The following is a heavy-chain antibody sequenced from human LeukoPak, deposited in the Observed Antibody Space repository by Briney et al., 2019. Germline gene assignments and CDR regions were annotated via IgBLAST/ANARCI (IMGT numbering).Heavy chain of an antibody. Sequence: PGGSLRLSCAASGFTFSSYWMSWVRQAPGRGLEWVANIKQDGSEKYYVDSVKGRFTISRDNAKNSLYLQMNSLRAEDTAVYYCAREVGATSFYYYGMDVWGQGTTVTVSS. CDR2: IKQDGSEK. J-gene: IGHJ6*02. D-gene: IGHD1-26*01. V-gene: IGHV3-7*01. CDR1: GFTFSSYW. CDR3: AREVGATSFYYYGMDV.